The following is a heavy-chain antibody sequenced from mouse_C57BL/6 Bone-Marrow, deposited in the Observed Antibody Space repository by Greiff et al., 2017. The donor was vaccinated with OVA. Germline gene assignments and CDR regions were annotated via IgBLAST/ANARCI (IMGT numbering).Heavy chain of an antibody. CDR3: ASRGAY. Sequence: VMLVESGAELVRPGTSVKVSCKASGYAFTNYLIEWVKQRPGQGLEWIGVINPGSGGTNYNEKFKGKATLTADKSSSTAYMQLSSLTSEDSAVYFCASRGAYWGQGTLVTVSA. V-gene: IGHV1-54*01. CDR1: GYAFTNYL. CDR2: INPGSGGT. J-gene: IGHJ3*01.